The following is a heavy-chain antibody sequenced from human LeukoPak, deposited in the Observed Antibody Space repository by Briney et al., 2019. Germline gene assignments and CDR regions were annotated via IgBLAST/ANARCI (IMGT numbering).Heavy chain of an antibody. CDR1: GYTFTNQH. V-gene: IGHV1-46*01. Sequence: ASVKVSCKASGYTFTNQHMHWVRQAPGQGLEWMGVINPSGDGTNYPQRFQGRVTLTRDTSTSTVYMELSSLRSEDTAIYYCAKETPNTGWFDPWGQGTLVTVSS. CDR2: INPSGDGT. J-gene: IGHJ5*02. CDR3: AKETPNTGWFDP. D-gene: IGHD1-14*01.